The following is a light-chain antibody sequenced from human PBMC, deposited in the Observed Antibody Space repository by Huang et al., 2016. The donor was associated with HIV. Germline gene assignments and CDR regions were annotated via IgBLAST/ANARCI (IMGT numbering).Light chain of an antibody. J-gene: IGKJ1*01. V-gene: IGKV3-15*01. CDR2: AAS. Sequence: EVLMTQSPDILSVSPGDRATFSCRASQNVGRHLAWYQQRPGQAPRLLIYAASTRATGVPARFSGGGSGTEFTLTISRLQSEDFATYYCQQYNTWPPWAFGQGTTVEI. CDR1: QNVGRH. CDR3: QQYNTWPPWA.